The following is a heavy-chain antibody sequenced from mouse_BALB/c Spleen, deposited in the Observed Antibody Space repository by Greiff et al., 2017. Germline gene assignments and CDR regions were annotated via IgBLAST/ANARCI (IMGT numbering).Heavy chain of an antibody. V-gene: IGHV5-6*01. CDR3: ARPNYDYDEDYAMDY. J-gene: IGHJ4*01. CDR1: GFTFSSYG. CDR2: ISSGGSYT. D-gene: IGHD2-4*01. Sequence: VQLKESGGDLVKPGGSLKLSCAASGFTFSSYGMSWVRQTPDKRLEWVATISSGGSYTYYPDSVKGRFTISRDNAKNTLYLQMSSLKSEDTAMYYCARPNYDYDEDYAMDYWGQGTSVTVSS.